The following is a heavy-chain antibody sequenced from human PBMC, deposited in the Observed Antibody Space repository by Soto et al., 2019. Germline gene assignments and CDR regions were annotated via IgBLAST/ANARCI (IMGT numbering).Heavy chain of an antibody. D-gene: IGHD3-10*02. V-gene: IGHV4-59*01. J-gene: IGHJ3*02. CDR1: GGSMTSYF. Sequence: SETLSLTCTLSGGSMTSYFWSWIRQPPGKGLEWIGYIYHSGNTNYNPSLKSRVTISVATSKKQFSLKLNSVTAADTAVYYCARANVRELNAFDIWGQGTMVTVSS. CDR3: ARANVRELNAFDI. CDR2: IYHSGNT.